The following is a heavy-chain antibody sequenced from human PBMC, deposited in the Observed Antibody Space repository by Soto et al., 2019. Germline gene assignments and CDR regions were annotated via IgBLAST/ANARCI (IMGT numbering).Heavy chain of an antibody. J-gene: IGHJ4*02. V-gene: IGHV4-34*01. CDR2: VKDGGHT. Sequence: QVQLQQWGAGLLKPSETLSLNCAVTGGSLSGYYWSWIRQPPGKGLEWIGEVKDGGHTNYSPSLKGRVTISSDTSNNQCPLRLNSVTAADTGVYYCARGQEGVVATHWDQGSLVTVSS. CDR1: GGSLSGYY. D-gene: IGHD5-12*01. CDR3: ARGQEGVVATH.